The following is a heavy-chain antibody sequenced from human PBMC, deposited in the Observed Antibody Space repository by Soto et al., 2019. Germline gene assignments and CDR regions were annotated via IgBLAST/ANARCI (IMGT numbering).Heavy chain of an antibody. CDR1: GFIFSEST. CDR2: VSTSGRST. J-gene: IGHJ4*02. Sequence: GGSLTLSCSASGFIFSESTIYWVRQVPGKGLEAISAVSTSGRSTYYADSVKDRFTISRDNSKNTLFLQMGSLRPEDTAIYYCVKRAHGLEAVAFDYWGQGTQVTVSS. CDR3: VKRAHGLEAVAFDY. D-gene: IGHD3-3*01. V-gene: IGHV3-64D*06.